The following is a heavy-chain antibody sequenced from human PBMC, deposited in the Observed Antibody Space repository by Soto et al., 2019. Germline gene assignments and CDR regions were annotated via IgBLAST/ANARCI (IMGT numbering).Heavy chain of an antibody. Sequence: QLQLQESGPGLVKPSETLSLTCSVSGDSINSDNYYWGWIRQPPGKGLEWIGSIYYRGNTYYNPSLKTRVTMSLAKSKSQFSMELNSVTAADSAVYFCARLEGLATISYYFDYWGQGTLVTVSS. V-gene: IGHV4-39*01. CDR1: GDSINSDNYY. D-gene: IGHD3-9*01. CDR3: ARLEGLATISYYFDY. J-gene: IGHJ4*02. CDR2: IYYRGNT.